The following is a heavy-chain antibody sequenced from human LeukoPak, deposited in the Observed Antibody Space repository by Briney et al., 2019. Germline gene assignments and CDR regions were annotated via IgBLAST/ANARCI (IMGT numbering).Heavy chain of an antibody. D-gene: IGHD5-18*01. CDR1: GDPISTYH. CDR2: MQSTGNS. CDR3: ARDKRHSYGRYFAH. V-gene: IGHV4-59*01. J-gene: IGHJ4*02. Sequence: SETLSLTCSVFGDPISTYHWNWIRKPPGKGLEWIAYMQSTGNSQYNSSLKSRVAMSVDTSKNQVVLNLSSVTAADTAAYYCARDKRHSYGRYFAHWGQGMLVTVSS.